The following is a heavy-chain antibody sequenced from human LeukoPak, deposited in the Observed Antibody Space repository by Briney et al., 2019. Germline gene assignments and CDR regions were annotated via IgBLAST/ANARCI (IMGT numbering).Heavy chain of an antibody. CDR2: INWNGGST. CDR3: ARAPFPYDSSGYYPL. D-gene: IGHD3-22*01. V-gene: IGHV3-20*04. CDR1: GXTFDDYG. Sequence: PGGSLRLSCAASGXTFDDYGMSWVRQAPGKGLEWVSGINWNGGSTGYADSVKGRFTISRDNAKNSLYLQMNSLRAEDTALYYCARAPFPYDSSGYYPLWGQGTLVTVSS. J-gene: IGHJ4*02.